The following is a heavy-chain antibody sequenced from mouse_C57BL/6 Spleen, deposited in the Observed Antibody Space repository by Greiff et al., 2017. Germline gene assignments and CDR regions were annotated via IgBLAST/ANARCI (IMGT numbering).Heavy chain of an antibody. CDR2: INPSTGGT. Sequence: VQLQQSGPELVKPGASVKISCKASGYSFTGYYMNWVKQSPEKSLEWIGEINPSTGGTTYNQKFKAKATLTVDKSSSTAYMQLKSLTSEDSAVDYCARGAIYYGNYWYFDVWGTGTTVTVSS. D-gene: IGHD2-1*01. J-gene: IGHJ1*03. CDR3: ARGAIYYGNYWYFDV. V-gene: IGHV1-42*01. CDR1: GYSFTGYY.